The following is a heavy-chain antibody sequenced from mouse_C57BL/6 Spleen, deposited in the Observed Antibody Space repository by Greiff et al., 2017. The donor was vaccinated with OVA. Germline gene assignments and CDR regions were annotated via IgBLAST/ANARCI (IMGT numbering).Heavy chain of an antibody. CDR1: GYTFTDYE. J-gene: IGHJ2*01. Sequence: QVQLKQSGAELVRPGASVTLSCKASGYTFTDYEMHWVKQTPVHGLEWIGAIDPETGGTAYNQKFKGKAILTADKSSSTAYMELPSLTCEDCAVYYCHCDARGWGKGTTLTVSS. CDR3: HCDARG. CDR2: IDPETGGT. V-gene: IGHV1-15*01.